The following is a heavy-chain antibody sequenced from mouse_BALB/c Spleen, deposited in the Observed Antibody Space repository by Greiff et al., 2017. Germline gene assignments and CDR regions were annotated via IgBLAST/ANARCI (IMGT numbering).Heavy chain of an antibody. CDR1: GYTFTDYN. D-gene: IGHD1-1*01. CDR2: INPNNGGT. V-gene: IGHV1-18*01. CDR3: ARPLYGSSYGDYFDY. Sequence: EVKLQESGPELVKPGASVKIPCKASGYTFTDYNMDWVKQSHGKSLEWIGDINPNNGGTIYNQKFKGKATLTVDKSSSTAYMELRSLTSEDTAVYYCARPLYGSSYGDYFDYWGQGTTLTVSS. J-gene: IGHJ2*01.